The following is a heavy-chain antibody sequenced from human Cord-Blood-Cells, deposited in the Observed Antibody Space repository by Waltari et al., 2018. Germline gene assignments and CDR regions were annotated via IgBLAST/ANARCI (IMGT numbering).Heavy chain of an antibody. CDR3: ARVHPGDGYNRYYFDY. D-gene: IGHD5-12*01. Sequence: QVQLQESGPGLVKPSETLSLTCTVTGGSISSYYWSWFRQPPGKGLEWIGYIYYCGSTNDIPSRKSRVTIAVDTSKNQFSLRLSSVTAADTAVYYCARVHPGDGYNRYYFDYWGQGTLVTVSS. V-gene: IGHV4-59*01. CDR2: IYYCGST. J-gene: IGHJ4*02. CDR1: GGSISSYY.